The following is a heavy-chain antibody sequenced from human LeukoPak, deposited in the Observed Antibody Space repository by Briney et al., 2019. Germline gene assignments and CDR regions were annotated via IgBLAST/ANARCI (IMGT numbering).Heavy chain of an antibody. CDR3: ARDAIVGATNLDY. Sequence: GGSMRLSCVASGFPFSSYGMHWVLQAPGKGLEWVAVIWYDGSNKYYADSVKGRFTISRDNSKNTLYLQMNSLRAEDTAVYYCARDAIVGATNLDYWGQGTLVTVSS. CDR1: GFPFSSYG. CDR2: IWYDGSNK. J-gene: IGHJ4*02. V-gene: IGHV3-33*01. D-gene: IGHD1-26*01.